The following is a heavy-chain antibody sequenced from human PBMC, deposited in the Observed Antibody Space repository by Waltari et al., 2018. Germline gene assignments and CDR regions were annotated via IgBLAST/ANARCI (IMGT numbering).Heavy chain of an antibody. Sequence: QVTLKESGPALVKPTQTLTLTCTFSGFSLSTSGMRVSWIRQPPGKALEWLARIDWDDDKFYSTSLKTRLTISKDTSKNQVVLTMTNMDPVDTATYYCALFGPSRGAYCGGDCYSAAFDIWGQGTMVTVSS. D-gene: IGHD2-21*01. V-gene: IGHV2-70*04. CDR1: GFSLSTSGMR. J-gene: IGHJ3*02. CDR2: IDWDDDK. CDR3: ALFGPSRGAYCGGDCYSAAFDI.